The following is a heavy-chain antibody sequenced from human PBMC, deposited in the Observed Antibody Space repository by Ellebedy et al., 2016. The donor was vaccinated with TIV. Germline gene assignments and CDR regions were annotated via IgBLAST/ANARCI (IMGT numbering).Heavy chain of an antibody. V-gene: IGHV1-2*02. CDR1: GYTFTGYY. CDR2: INHNSGGT. D-gene: IGHD3-10*01. CDR3: ARDGDSRVRGVLFWGTNADYYYYGMDV. Sequence: AASVKVSCKASGYTFTGYYMHWVRQAPGQGLEWMGWINHNSGGTNYAQKFQGRVTMTRDTSISTAYMELSRLRSDDTAVYYCARDGDSRVRGVLFWGTNADYYYYGMDVWGQGTTVTVSS. J-gene: IGHJ6*02.